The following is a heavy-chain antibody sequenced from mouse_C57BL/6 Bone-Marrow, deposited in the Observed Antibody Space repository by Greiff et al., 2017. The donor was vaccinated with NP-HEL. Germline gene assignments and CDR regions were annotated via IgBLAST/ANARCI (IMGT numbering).Heavy chain of an antibody. CDR3: TTYPITTVVKTPFDY. CDR2: IDPENGDT. V-gene: IGHV14-4*01. CDR1: GFNIKDDY. J-gene: IGHJ2*01. D-gene: IGHD1-1*01. Sequence: EVQRVESGAELVRPGASVKLSCTASGFNIKDDYMHWVKQRPEQGLEWIGWIDPENGDTEYASKFQGKATITADTSSNTAYLQLSSLTSEDTAVYYCTTYPITTVVKTPFDYWGQGTTLTVSS.